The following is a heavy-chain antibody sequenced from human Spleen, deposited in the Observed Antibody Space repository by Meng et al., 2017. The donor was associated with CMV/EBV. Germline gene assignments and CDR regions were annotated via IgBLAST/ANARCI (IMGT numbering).Heavy chain of an antibody. J-gene: IGHJ6*02. D-gene: IGHD5-18*01. CDR3: ARGTQLWFRVDYGMDV. V-gene: IGHV3-21*01. CDR1: GFAFNTYS. CDR2: ISYSGSFI. Sequence: GESLKISCAASGFAFNTYSMNWVRQAPGKGLEWVSFISYSGSFIYYADSVKGRFTISRDNAKNSLYLQMNSLRAEDTAVYYCARGTQLWFRVDYGMDVWGQGTTVTVSS.